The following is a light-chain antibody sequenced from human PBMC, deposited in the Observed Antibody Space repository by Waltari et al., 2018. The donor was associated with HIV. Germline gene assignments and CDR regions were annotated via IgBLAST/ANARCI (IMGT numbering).Light chain of an antibody. CDR3: AAWDDIRSGWI. V-gene: IGLV1-47*01. CDR2: QND. CDR1: TSDIGNNY. J-gene: IGLJ2*01. Sequence: QSVLTQTPSASGTPGQRVTIPCSGSTSDIGNNYVYWFQQVPGPPPKVLIYQNDQSPSAVSDRFCASKSGTSASLAISGRRTEDESDFYCAAWDDIRSGWIFGGGTKLTVL.